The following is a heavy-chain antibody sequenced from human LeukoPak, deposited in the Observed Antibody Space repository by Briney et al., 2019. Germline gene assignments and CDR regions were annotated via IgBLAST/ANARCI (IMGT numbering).Heavy chain of an antibody. Sequence: SETLSLTCTVSGGSISSSSYYWGWIRQPPGKGLEWIGSIYYSGSTYYNPSLKSRVTISVDTSKNQFSLKLSSVTAADTAVYYCPRAKNRPTSAGYLRYWGQGTLVTVSS. CDR2: IYYSGST. D-gene: IGHD3-9*01. J-gene: IGHJ4*02. CDR1: GGSISSSSYY. V-gene: IGHV4-39*07. CDR3: PRAKNRPTSAGYLRY.